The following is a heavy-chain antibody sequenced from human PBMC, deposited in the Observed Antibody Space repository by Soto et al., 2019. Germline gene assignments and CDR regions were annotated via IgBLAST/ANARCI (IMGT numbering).Heavy chain of an antibody. CDR3: AKGGLGYSSSWANWFDP. CDR1: GFTFSSYA. CDR2: ISGSGGST. V-gene: IGHV3-23*01. Sequence: GGSLRLSCAASGFTFSSYAMSWVRQAPGKGLEWVSAISGSGGSTYYADSVKGRFTISRDNSKNTLYLQMNSLRAEDTAVYYCAKGGLGYSSSWANWFDPWGQGTLVTVSS. D-gene: IGHD6-13*01. J-gene: IGHJ5*02.